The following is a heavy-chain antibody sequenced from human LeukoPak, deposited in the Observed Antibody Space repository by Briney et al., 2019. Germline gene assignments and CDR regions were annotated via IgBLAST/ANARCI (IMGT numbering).Heavy chain of an antibody. CDR3: AREIGSGSYYNVPYYFDY. V-gene: IGHV4-4*07. J-gene: IGHJ4*02. CDR1: GGSISSYY. Sequence: PSETLSLTCTVSGGSISSYYWSWIRQPAGKGLEWIGRIYTSGSTNYNPSLKSRVTMSVDTSKNQFSLKLSSVTAADTAVYYCAREIGSGSYYNVPYYFDYWGQGTLATVSS. D-gene: IGHD3-10*01. CDR2: IYTSGST.